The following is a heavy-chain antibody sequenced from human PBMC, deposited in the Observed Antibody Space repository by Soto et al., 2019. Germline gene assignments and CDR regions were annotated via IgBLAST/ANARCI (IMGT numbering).Heavy chain of an antibody. CDR2: INAGNGNT. V-gene: IGHV1-3*01. CDR3: ARDSGSYSDHYYFDY. J-gene: IGHJ4*02. CDR1: GYTFTSYA. D-gene: IGHD1-26*01. Sequence: QVQLVQSGAEVKKPGASVKVSCKASGYTFTSYAMHWVRQAPGQRLEWMGWINAGNGNTKYSQKFQGRVTITRDTSGSTAYMELSSLRSEDTAVYYCARDSGSYSDHYYFDYWGQGTLVTVSS.